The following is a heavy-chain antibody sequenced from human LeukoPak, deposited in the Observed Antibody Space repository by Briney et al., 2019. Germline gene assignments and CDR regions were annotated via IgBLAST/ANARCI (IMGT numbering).Heavy chain of an antibody. Sequence: SETLSLTCAVYGRSFSGYYWSWIRQPPGKGLEWIGYIYYSGSTNYNPSLKSRVTISVDTSKNQFSLKLSSVTAADTAVYYCARIRSYYFDYWGQGTLVTVSS. D-gene: IGHD1-26*01. CDR2: IYYSGST. J-gene: IGHJ4*02. CDR3: ARIRSYYFDY. CDR1: GRSFSGYY. V-gene: IGHV4-59*01.